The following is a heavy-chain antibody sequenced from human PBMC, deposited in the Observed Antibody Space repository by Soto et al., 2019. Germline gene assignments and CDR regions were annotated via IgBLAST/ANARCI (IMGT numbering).Heavy chain of an antibody. J-gene: IGHJ4*02. CDR3: AGLGPYCSGGSCSYPFDY. V-gene: IGHV3-30-3*01. CDR2: ISYDGSNK. D-gene: IGHD2-15*01. Sequence: QVQLVESGGGVVQPGRSLRLSCAASGFTFSSYAMHRVRQAPGKGLEWVAVISYDGSNKYYADSVKGRFTISRDNSKNTLYLQMNSLRAEDTAVYYCAGLGPYCSGGSCSYPFDYWGQGTLVTVSS. CDR1: GFTFSSYA.